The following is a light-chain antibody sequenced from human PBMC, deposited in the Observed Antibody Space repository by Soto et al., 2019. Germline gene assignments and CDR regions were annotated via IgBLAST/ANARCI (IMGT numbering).Light chain of an antibody. CDR1: QSVSSN. V-gene: IGKV3-15*01. CDR3: QQYNNWPPIT. J-gene: IGKJ2*01. CDR2: GAS. Sequence: EVVMTQSPATLSVSPGERATLSCRASQSVSSNLAWYQQKPGQAPRLLIYGASTRATGIPARFSGSGSGTEFTLTLCSLQSEDFAIYYCQQYNNWPPITFGQGTKLEIK.